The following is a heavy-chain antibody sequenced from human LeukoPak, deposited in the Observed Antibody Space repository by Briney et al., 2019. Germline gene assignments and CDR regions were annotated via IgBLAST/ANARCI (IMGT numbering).Heavy chain of an antibody. V-gene: IGHV1-69*13. D-gene: IGHD5-18*01. CDR1: GGTFSSYA. Sequence: WASVKVSCKASGGTFSSYAISWVRQAPGQGLEWMGGIIPIFGTANYAQKFQGRVTITADESTSTAYMELSSLRSEDTAAYYCARARGYSHFFDYWGQGTLVTASS. CDR2: IIPIFGTA. CDR3: ARARGYSHFFDY. J-gene: IGHJ4*02.